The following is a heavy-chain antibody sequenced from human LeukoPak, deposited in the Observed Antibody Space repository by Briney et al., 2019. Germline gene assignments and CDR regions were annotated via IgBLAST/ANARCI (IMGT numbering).Heavy chain of an antibody. D-gene: IGHD6-19*01. Sequence: GGSLRLSCVASGFTFSSYATSWVRQAPGKGLEWVSGISGSGGSTYYADSVKGRFTISRDNSKNTLFLQMNSLRAEDTAVYYCAKETYSSGWYPYFDYWGQGTLVTVSS. CDR2: ISGSGGST. V-gene: IGHV3-23*01. CDR3: AKETYSSGWYPYFDY. CDR1: GFTFSSYA. J-gene: IGHJ4*02.